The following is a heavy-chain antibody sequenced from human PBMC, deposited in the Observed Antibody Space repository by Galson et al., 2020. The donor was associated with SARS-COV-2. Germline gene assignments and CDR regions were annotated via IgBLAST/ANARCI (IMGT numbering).Heavy chain of an antibody. Sequence: ASETLSLTCTVSGGFISSTSYWWGWIRQPPGKGLEWVGSIYFIGSAVYNPSLKSRVTMSVDTSRNQFSLKLTSLTAADTAVYYCARKEATYDYWGQGALVTVSS. CDR1: GGFISSTSYW. V-gene: IGHV4-39*07. J-gene: IGHJ4*02. CDR3: ARKEATYDY. CDR2: IYFIGSA.